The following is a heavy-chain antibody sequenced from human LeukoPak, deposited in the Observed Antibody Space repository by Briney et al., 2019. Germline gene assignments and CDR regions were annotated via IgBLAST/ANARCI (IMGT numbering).Heavy chain of an antibody. V-gene: IGHV3-23*01. CDR2: ISDNGANT. CDR3: AKSLPMRYGDFDY. CDR1: GFTFSSYA. Sequence: GGSLRLSCAASGFTFSSYAMSWVRQAPGKGLEWVSTISDNGANTYYEDSVKGRFTISRDNSKNTLFLLMNSLRAEDTAVYYCAKSLPMRYGDFDYWGQGTLVTVSS. J-gene: IGHJ4*02. D-gene: IGHD4-17*01.